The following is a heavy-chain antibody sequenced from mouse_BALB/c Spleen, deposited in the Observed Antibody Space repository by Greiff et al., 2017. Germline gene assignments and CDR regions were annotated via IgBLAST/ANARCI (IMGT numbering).Heavy chain of an antibody. CDR2: IDPANGNT. V-gene: IGHV14-3*02. CDR1: GFNIKDPY. CDR3: ALYYDYDVFAY. D-gene: IGHD2-4*01. J-gene: IGHJ3*01. Sequence: VQLQQSGAELVKPGASVKLSCTASGFNIKDPYMHWVKQRPEQGLEWIGRIDPANGNTKYDPKFQGKATITADTSSNTAYLQLSSLTSEDTAVYYCALYYDYDVFAYWGQGTLVTVSA.